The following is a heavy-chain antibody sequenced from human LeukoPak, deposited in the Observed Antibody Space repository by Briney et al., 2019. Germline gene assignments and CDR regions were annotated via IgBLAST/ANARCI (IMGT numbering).Heavy chain of an antibody. CDR3: ARLRNSNLIDY. V-gene: IGHV4-39*01. CDR1: GGSISSSSYH. J-gene: IGHJ4*02. D-gene: IGHD4-23*01. Sequence: SETLSLTCSVSGGSISSSSYHWGWIRQPPGKGLEWIGSVYYSGSTYYNPSLKSRVTMSVDTSKNQFSLKLSSVTAADTAVYYCARLRNSNLIDYWGQGTLVTVSS. CDR2: VYYSGST.